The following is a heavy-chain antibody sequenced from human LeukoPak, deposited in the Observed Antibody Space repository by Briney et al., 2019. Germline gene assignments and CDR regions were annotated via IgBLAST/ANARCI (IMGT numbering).Heavy chain of an antibody. CDR2: IHYSGST. D-gene: IGHD3-10*01. Sequence: SETLSLTCTVSGDSISAYYWSWIRQPPGKGLEWIGYIHYSGSTNYNPSLKSRVTISVDTSKNQFSLKLNSVTAADTAVYYCARDPRFGFGGWFDPWGQGTLVTVSS. J-gene: IGHJ5*02. CDR3: ARDPRFGFGGWFDP. CDR1: GDSISAYY. V-gene: IGHV4-59*01.